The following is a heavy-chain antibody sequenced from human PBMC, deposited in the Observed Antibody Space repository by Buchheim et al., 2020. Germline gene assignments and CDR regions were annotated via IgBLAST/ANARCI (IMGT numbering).Heavy chain of an antibody. J-gene: IGHJ6*02. V-gene: IGHV3-74*01. Sequence: EVQMVESGGGSVQPGGSLRLSCAASGFTLSRYWMHWVRQAPGKGLVWVSRINSDGSSTSYADSVKGRFTISRDNAKNTLYLQMNSLRAEDTAVYYCARPIAVAGSADYYYGMDVWGQGTT. CDR3: ARPIAVAGSADYYYGMDV. CDR1: GFTLSRYW. CDR2: INSDGSST. D-gene: IGHD6-13*01.